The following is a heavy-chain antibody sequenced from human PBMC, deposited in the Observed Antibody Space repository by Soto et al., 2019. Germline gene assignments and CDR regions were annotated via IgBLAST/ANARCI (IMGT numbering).Heavy chain of an antibody. J-gene: IGHJ4*02. CDR1: GGSFSGYY. V-gene: IGHV4-34*01. Sequence: SETLSLTCAVYGGSFSGYYWSWIRQPPGKGLEWIGEINHSGSTNYNPSLKSRVTISVDTSKNQFSLKLSSVTAADTAVYYCARGRVSSWYAYWGQGTLVTVSS. CDR3: ARGRVSSWYAY. D-gene: IGHD6-13*01. CDR2: INHSGST.